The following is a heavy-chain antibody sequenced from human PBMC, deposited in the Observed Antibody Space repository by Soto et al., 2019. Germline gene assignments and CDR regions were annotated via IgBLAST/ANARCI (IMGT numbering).Heavy chain of an antibody. CDR2: IYPGDSDT. D-gene: IGHD3-10*01. V-gene: IGHV5-51*01. J-gene: IGHJ3*01. CDR3: ARLPGVRGVFDGFNV. CDR1: VYSFAGYW. Sequence: GEALKISCKGSVYSFAGYWIRWLRQMPVKGLDWMGVIYPGDSDTRYSPSFHGQVTISADKSISTAYLQWSSLKASDTAMYFCARLPGVRGVFDGFNVWGQGTMVTVSS.